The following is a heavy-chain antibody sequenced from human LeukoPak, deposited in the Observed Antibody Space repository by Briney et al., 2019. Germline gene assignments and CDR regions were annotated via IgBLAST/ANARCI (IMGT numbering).Heavy chain of an antibody. CDR3: AAASGYYQIYYYYYMDV. J-gene: IGHJ6*03. D-gene: IGHD3-22*01. CDR1: GSTFSSHT. CDR2: ISNTGSVI. V-gene: IGHV3-48*04. Sequence: GGSLRLSCVASGSTFSSHTMNWVRQAPGKGLEWISYISNTGSVIYYADSVKGRFTISRDNAKNSLYLQMNSLRAEDTAVYYCAAASGYYQIYYYYYMDVWGKGTTVTVSS.